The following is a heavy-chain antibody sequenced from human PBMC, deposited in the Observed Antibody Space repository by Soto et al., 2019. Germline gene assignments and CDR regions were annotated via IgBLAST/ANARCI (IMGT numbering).Heavy chain of an antibody. CDR3: AGGGSGYPINYYYYGMDV. CDR2: IIPIFGTA. CDR1: GGTFSSYT. D-gene: IGHD3-3*01. Sequence: SVKVSCKASGGTFSSYTISWVRQAPGQGLEWMGGIIPIFGTANYAQKFQGRVTITADESTSTAYMELSSLRSEDTAVYYCAGGGSGYPINYYYYGMDVWGQGTTVTVSS. J-gene: IGHJ6*02. V-gene: IGHV1-69*13.